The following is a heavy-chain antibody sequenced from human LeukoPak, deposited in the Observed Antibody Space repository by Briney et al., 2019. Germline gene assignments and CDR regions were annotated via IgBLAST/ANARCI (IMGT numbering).Heavy chain of an antibody. D-gene: IGHD3-22*01. CDR2: INHSGST. CDR1: GGSFSGYY. CDR3: ARIWYYYDSSGYYHIPTLDY. Sequence: SETLSLTCAVYGGSFSGYYWSWIRQPPGKGLEWIGEINHSGSTNYNPSLKSRVTISVDTSKNQFSLKLSSVTAADTAVYYCARIWYYYDSSGYYHIPTLDYWGQGTLVTVSS. V-gene: IGHV4-34*01. J-gene: IGHJ4*02.